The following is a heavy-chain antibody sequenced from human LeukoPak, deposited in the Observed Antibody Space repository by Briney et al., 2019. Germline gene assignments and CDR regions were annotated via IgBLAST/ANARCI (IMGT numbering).Heavy chain of an antibody. D-gene: IGHD2-2*01. CDR1: GDSVSSNSAA. CDR2: TYYRSKWYN. Sequence: SQTLSLTCAISGDSVSSNSAAWNWIRQSPSRGLEWLGRTYYRSKWYNDYAVSVKSRMTINPVTSKNQFSLQLNSVTPEDTAVYYCARTDDIVGVPAAIMATGWFDPWGQGTLVTVSS. CDR3: ARTDDIVGVPAAIMATGWFDP. J-gene: IGHJ5*02. V-gene: IGHV6-1*01.